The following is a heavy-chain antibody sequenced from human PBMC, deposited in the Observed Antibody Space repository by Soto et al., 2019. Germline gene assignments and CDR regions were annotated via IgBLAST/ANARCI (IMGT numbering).Heavy chain of an antibody. V-gene: IGHV1-69*01. CDR3: ARVFPDGWVEPGVVRGYLDT. CDR2: IIPMFDAS. Sequence: QVHLAQSGAEVRKPGSSVKVSCTTSGGAFSDFAFSWVRQAPGQGLEWMGGIIPMFDASKYAQRFQGRVTITADASSKTVYLTLSNLTPEDTAVYYCARVFPDGWVEPGVVRGYLDTWGRGTVVTVSS. D-gene: IGHD3-3*01. J-gene: IGHJ4*02. CDR1: GGAFSDFA.